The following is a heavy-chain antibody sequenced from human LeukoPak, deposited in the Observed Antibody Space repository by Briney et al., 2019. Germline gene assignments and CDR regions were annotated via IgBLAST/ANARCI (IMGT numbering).Heavy chain of an antibody. D-gene: IGHD6-13*01. Sequence: SETLSLTCTVSGGSISSYYWSWIRQPPGKGLEWIGYIYYSGTTNYNPSLKSRVTISVDTSKNQFSLKLSSVTAADTSVYYCARGVYIAEAKYASWGPGKLVTVSS. J-gene: IGHJ5*02. V-gene: IGHV4-59*01. CDR2: IYYSGTT. CDR3: ARGVYIAEAKYAS. CDR1: GGSISSYY.